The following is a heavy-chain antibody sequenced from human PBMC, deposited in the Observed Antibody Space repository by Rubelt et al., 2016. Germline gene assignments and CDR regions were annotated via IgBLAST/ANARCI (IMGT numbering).Heavy chain of an antibody. CDR3: ARGRMGFHYYYYGMDV. Sequence: QLQPQESGPGQVKPSETLSLTCTVSGGSISSSSYYWGWIRQPPGKGLEWIGSIYYSGSTYYNPSLKSRVTISVDTSKNQCSLKLSSVTAADTAVYYCARGRMGFHYYYYGMDVRGQGTTVTVSS. CDR2: IYYSGST. D-gene: IGHD1-26*01. CDR1: GGSISSSSYY. V-gene: IGHV4-39*07. J-gene: IGHJ6*02.